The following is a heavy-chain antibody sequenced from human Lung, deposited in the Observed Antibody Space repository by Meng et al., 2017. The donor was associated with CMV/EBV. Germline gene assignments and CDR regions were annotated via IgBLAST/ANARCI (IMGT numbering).Heavy chain of an antibody. Sequence: QVQLVQSGAEVKKPGASVKVSCKASGYNFTGYYMHWLRQAPGQGLEWKGWINPNSDGTNYAQKFQSRVTMTRNTSISTAYMELSRLRSDDTAVYYCTRDRNWFDHWGQGTLVTVSS. V-gene: IGHV1-2*02. CDR2: INPNSDGT. J-gene: IGHJ5*02. CDR3: TRDRNWFDH. CDR1: GYNFTGYY.